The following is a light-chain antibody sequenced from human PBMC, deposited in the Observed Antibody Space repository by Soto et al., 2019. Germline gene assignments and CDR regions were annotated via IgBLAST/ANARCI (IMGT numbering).Light chain of an antibody. J-gene: IGKJ1*01. V-gene: IGKV4-1*01. CDR2: WAS. Sequence: DIVMTKSPDSLAVSLDERATSNCKSSQGVLYSSNNKNYLAWYQQKPGQPPKLLIYWASTRESGVPDRFSGSGSGTDFTLTISSLQAEDVAVYYCQQYYSTPWTFGQGTKV. CDR3: QQYYSTPWT. CDR1: QGVLYSSNNKNY.